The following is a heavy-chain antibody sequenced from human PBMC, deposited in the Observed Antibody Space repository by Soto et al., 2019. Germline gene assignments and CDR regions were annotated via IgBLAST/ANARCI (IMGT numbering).Heavy chain of an antibody. D-gene: IGHD2-15*01. Sequence: SETLPLTCTVSGGSISSGGYYWSWIRQHPRKGLEWIGYIYYSGSTYYNPSLKSRVTISVDTSKNQFSLKLSSVTAADTAVYYCARGVVLLPAYYYGMDVWGQGTTVTASS. CDR1: GGSISSGGYY. CDR2: IYYSGST. CDR3: ARGVVLLPAYYYGMDV. V-gene: IGHV4-31*03. J-gene: IGHJ6*02.